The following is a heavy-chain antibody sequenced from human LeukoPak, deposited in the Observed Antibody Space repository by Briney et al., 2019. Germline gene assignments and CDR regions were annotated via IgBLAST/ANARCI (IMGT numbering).Heavy chain of an antibody. CDR1: GFTFSSYA. CDR2: LNGVGNST. CDR3: AKGPMYYYDSSAPYSEYFQH. Sequence: QTGGSLRLSCAASGFTFSSYAMSWVRQAPGKGLEWVSTLNGVGNSTYYADSVKGRFTISRDSSKNTLYLQMNSLRAEDTAVYFCAKGPMYYYDSSAPYSEYFQHWGQGTLVTVSS. D-gene: IGHD3-22*01. J-gene: IGHJ1*01. V-gene: IGHV3-23*01.